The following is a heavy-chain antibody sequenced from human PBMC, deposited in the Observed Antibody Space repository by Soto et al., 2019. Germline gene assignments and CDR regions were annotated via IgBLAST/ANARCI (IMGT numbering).Heavy chain of an antibody. Sequence: QVQLQESGPGLVKPSQTLSLTCTVSGGSISSGGYYWTWIRQHPAKGLDWIGYNYYSGITYYNPSLKSRVTISLDTSKNPFSLKLSSVTAADTAVYYCARGSSIAGLYYGMDVWGQGTTVTVSS. D-gene: IGHD6-6*01. CDR1: GGSISSGGYY. CDR2: NYYSGIT. J-gene: IGHJ6*02. CDR3: ARGSSIAGLYYGMDV. V-gene: IGHV4-31*03.